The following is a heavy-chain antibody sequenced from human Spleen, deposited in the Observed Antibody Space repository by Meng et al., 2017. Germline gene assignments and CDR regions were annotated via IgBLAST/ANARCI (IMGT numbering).Heavy chain of an antibody. J-gene: IGHJ3*02. CDR1: GFTFNNDA. CDR3: AKDRESYNSVWDAFDI. D-gene: IGHD1-20*01. Sequence: GESLKISCAASGFTFNNDAMSWVRQAPGKGLEWVSTISGGGGVTYYADSVKGRFTISRDNSENTLYLQMNSLRAEDTAVYYCAKDRESYNSVWDAFDIWGQGTKVTVSS. V-gene: IGHV3-23*01. CDR2: ISGGGGVT.